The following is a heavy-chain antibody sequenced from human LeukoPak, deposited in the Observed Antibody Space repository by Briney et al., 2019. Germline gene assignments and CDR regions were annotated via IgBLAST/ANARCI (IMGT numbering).Heavy chain of an antibody. Sequence: SVKVSCKASGGTFSSYTISWVRQAPGQGLEWMGRIIPILGIANYAQKFQGRVTITADESTSTAYMELSSLRSEDTAVYYCATLRGCSSTSCHYYYGMDVWGKGTTVTVSS. CDR1: GGTFSSYT. CDR3: ATLRGCSSTSCHYYYGMDV. V-gene: IGHV1-69*02. CDR2: IIPILGIA. J-gene: IGHJ6*04. D-gene: IGHD2-2*01.